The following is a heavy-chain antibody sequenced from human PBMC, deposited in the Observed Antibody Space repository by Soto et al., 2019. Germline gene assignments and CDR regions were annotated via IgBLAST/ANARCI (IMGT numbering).Heavy chain of an antibody. D-gene: IGHD3-3*01. Sequence: SETLSLTCTVSGGSISSISYYWGWIRQPPGKGLEWIGSIYYSGSTYYNPSLKSRVTISVDTSKNQFSLKLSSVTAADTAVYYCARHMGFLEWLTKYYYYGMDVWGQGTTVTVSS. CDR2: IYYSGST. V-gene: IGHV4-39*01. CDR1: GGSISSISYY. J-gene: IGHJ6*02. CDR3: ARHMGFLEWLTKYYYYGMDV.